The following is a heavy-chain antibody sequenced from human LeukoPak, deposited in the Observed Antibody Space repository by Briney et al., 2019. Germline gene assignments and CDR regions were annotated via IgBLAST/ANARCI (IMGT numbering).Heavy chain of an antibody. Sequence: PSETLSLTCTVAGGSISSYYWSWIRQPAGKGLEWIGRISSSGSTNYNPSLKSRVTISVDTSKNQFSMKLSSVTAADTAVYFCARGPYSYDSSGAFDIWGQGTMVTVSS. V-gene: IGHV4-4*07. CDR1: GGSISSYY. J-gene: IGHJ3*02. D-gene: IGHD3-22*01. CDR2: ISSSGST. CDR3: ARGPYSYDSSGAFDI.